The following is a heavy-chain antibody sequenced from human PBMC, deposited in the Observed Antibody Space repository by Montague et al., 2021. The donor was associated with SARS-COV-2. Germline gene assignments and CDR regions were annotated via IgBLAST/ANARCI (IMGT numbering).Heavy chain of an antibody. CDR3: AREGYSAYDYGGFDI. V-gene: IGHV3-66*02. D-gene: IGHD5-12*01. Sequence: SLRLSCAASGFSVSNNYMSWVRQAPGKGLEWVSVIYSGGTTHYADSVKGRLTISRDNSKNTLYVQVDSLRPEDTAVYYCAREGYSAYDYGGFDIWGQGTMVTVSS. CDR2: IYSGGTT. CDR1: GFSVSNNY. J-gene: IGHJ3*02.